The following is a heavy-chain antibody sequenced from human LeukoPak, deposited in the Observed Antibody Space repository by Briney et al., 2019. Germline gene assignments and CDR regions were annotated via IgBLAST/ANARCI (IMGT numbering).Heavy chain of an antibody. V-gene: IGHV1-46*01. D-gene: IGHD6-13*01. J-gene: IGHJ4*02. CDR1: GYTFTSYQ. CDR3: ARDPGSSSFDY. CDR2: SNPSGGST. Sequence: ASVKVSCKASGYTFTSYQVHWVRQAPGQGLEWMGISNPSGGSTSYAQRFQGRVTMTRDMSTSTVYMELSSLRSEDTAVYYCARDPGSSSFDYWGQGTLVTVSS.